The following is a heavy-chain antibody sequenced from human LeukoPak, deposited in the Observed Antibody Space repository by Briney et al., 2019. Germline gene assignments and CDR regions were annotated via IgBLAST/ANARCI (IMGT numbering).Heavy chain of an antibody. CDR1: GFTFSSYS. D-gene: IGHD4-17*01. CDR3: ARDRTTVTPENAFDI. Sequence: GGSLRLSCAASGFTFSSYSMNWVRQAPGKGLEWVSSISSSSYIYYADSVKGRFTISRDNAKNSLYLQMNSLRAEDTAVYYCARDRTTVTPENAFDIWGQGTMVTVSS. CDR2: ISSSSYI. V-gene: IGHV3-21*01. J-gene: IGHJ3*02.